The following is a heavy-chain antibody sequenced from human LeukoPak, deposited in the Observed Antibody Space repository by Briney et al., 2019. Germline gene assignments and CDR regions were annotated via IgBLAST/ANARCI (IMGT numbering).Heavy chain of an antibody. D-gene: IGHD3-16*02. J-gene: IGHJ4*02. CDR3: AKDRVWGSYRALDY. Sequence: PGGSLRLPCAASGFTFSSYWMSWVRQAPGKGLEWVANIKQEGSEKYYVDSVKGRFTISRDNAKNSLYLQKNRLSAEDTAVYYCAKDRVWGSYRALDYWGQGTLVTVSS. CDR1: GFTFSSYW. V-gene: IGHV3-7*03. CDR2: IKQEGSEK.